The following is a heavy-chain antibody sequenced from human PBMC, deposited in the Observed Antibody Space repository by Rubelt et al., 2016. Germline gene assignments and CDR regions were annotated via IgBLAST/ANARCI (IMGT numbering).Heavy chain of an antibody. Sequence: QVQLVESGGGVVQPGRSLGLSCTVSGFTFNDYGMHWVRQSPGKGLEWVAVVSYDGIDKYYADSVRGRFNTSRDKSKNRLYVQMSSRTVEDTAVDYCAKDIAGGWSKGPELWGQGTLVTVSS. CDR2: VSYDGIDK. CDR3: AKDIAGGWSKGPEL. D-gene: IGHD6-19*01. J-gene: IGHJ4*02. V-gene: IGHV3-30*18. CDR1: GFTFNDYG.